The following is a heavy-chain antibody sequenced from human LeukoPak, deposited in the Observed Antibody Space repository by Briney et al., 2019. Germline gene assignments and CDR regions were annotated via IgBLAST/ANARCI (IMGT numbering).Heavy chain of an antibody. Sequence: SETLSLTCTVSGGSIRNYYWSWIRQPPGKGLEWIGYIYYSGNTNQNPSLKSRVTISVDTSKNQLSLRLRSVTAADTAVYYCARLYQGKRPPDYWGQGTLVTVSS. CDR3: ARLYQGKRPPDY. CDR2: IYYSGNT. J-gene: IGHJ4*02. D-gene: IGHD6-25*01. CDR1: GGSIRNYY. V-gene: IGHV4-59*08.